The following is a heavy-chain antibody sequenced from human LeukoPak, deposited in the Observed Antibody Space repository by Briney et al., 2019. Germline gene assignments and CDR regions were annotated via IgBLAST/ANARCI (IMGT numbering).Heavy chain of an antibody. CDR2: INPNSGGT. D-gene: IGHD4-17*01. V-gene: IGHV1-2*02. CDR1: GYTFTHYY. Sequence: SEKVSCKASGYTFTHYYMHWVRQAPAQGLEWMGWINPNSGGTKYAQKFQGRVTMTRDTYISTAYMELSRLRSDDTAVYYCARNRGGDYSARFDPWGQGTLVTVSS. J-gene: IGHJ5*02. CDR3: ARNRGGDYSARFDP.